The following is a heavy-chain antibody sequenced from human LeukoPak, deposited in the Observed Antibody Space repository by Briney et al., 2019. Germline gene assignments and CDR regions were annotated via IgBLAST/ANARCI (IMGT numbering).Heavy chain of an antibody. CDR3: ARALHGY. CDR2: INQDGSEK. Sequence: GGSLRLSCAASGFTVSSNYMSWLRQAPGKGLEWVANINQDGSEKYYVDSVKGRFTISRDNAKNSLYLQMNSLRAEDTAVYYCARALHGYWGQGTLVTVSS. J-gene: IGHJ4*02. CDR1: GFTVSSNY. V-gene: IGHV3-7*04. D-gene: IGHD4-11*01.